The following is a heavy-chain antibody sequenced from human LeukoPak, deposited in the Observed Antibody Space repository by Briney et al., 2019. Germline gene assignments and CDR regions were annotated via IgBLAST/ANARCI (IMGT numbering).Heavy chain of an antibody. CDR3: ASPWVRGVIT. CDR2: INHSGST. CDR1: GFTFSSYA. Sequence: GSLRLSCAASGFTFSSYAMSWVRQPPGKGLEWIGEINHSGSTNYNPSLKSRVTISVDTSKNQFSLKLSSVTAADTAVYYCASPWVRGVITWGQGTLVTVSS. V-gene: IGHV4-34*01. J-gene: IGHJ5*02. D-gene: IGHD3-10*01.